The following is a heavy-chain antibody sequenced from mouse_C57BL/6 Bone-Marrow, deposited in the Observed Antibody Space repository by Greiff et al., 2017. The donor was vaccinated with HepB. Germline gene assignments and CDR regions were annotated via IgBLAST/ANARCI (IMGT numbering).Heavy chain of an antibody. D-gene: IGHD1-1*01. CDR2: ISSGSSTI. J-gene: IGHJ3*01. CDR3: ARDYGSPFAY. CDR1: GFTFSDYG. V-gene: IGHV5-17*01. Sequence: EVKLVESGGGLVKPGGSLKLSCAASGFTFSDYGMHWVRQAPEKGLEWVAYISSGSSTIYYADTVKGRFTISRDNAKNTLFLQMTSLRSEDTAMYYWARDYGSPFAYWGQGTLVTVSA.